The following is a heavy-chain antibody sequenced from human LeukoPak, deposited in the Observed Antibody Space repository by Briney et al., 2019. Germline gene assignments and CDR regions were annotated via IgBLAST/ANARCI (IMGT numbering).Heavy chain of an antibody. Sequence: GGSLRLSCAASRFTFSKYWLLWVRREPGKGLESVSRINTDGTVTTYADSVKGRFTVYRDNADNTKFLQMNSVRDEDTAVYYCATKQWLAPPPDSWGQGTPVAVSS. CDR2: INTDGTVT. CDR3: ATKQWLAPPPDS. D-gene: IGHD6-19*01. J-gene: IGHJ4*02. CDR1: RFTFSKYW. V-gene: IGHV3-74*01.